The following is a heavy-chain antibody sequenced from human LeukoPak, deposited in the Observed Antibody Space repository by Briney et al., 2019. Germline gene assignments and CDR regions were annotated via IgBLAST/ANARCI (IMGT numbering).Heavy chain of an antibody. Sequence: PGGSLRLSCAASGLTVSGNYMSWVRQAPWKGLEWVSIIYYTGSTYYADSVRGRFTISRDISKNTVYLQVNSLRAEDTAVYYCARVVVVSSHADYFDFWGQGTLVTVSS. CDR1: GLTVSGNY. V-gene: IGHV3-53*01. CDR2: IYYTGST. D-gene: IGHD2-15*01. J-gene: IGHJ4*02. CDR3: ARVVVVSSHADYFDF.